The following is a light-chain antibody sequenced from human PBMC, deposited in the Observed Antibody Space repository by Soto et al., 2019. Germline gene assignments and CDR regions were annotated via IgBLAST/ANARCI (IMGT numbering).Light chain of an antibody. CDR1: QSLSNN. Sequence: EIVMTQSPATLSVSPGERATLSCRASQSLSNNICLAWYQQKPGQAPRLLIYDASNRATGIPDRFSGGGSGTDFTLTISSLEPEDFAVYYCQQRSNLPPTFGQGTRLEIK. J-gene: IGKJ5*01. V-gene: IGKV3D-20*02. CDR3: QQRSNLPPT. CDR2: DAS.